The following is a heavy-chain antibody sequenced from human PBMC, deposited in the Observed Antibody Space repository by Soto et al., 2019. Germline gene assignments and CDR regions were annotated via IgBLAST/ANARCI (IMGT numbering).Heavy chain of an antibody. CDR1: GGSISSGGYY. J-gene: IGHJ4*02. V-gene: IGHV4-31*01. CDR2: IYYSGST. CDR3: ARGDRGYSYGQFDY. Sequence: QVQLQESGPGLVKPSQTLSLTCTVSGGSISSGGYYWSWIRQHPGKGLEWIGYIYYSGSTYYNPSLKYLVTRSVDTCKNQFSRKLSSVTAADTAVYYCARGDRGYSYGQFDYWGQGTLVTVSS. D-gene: IGHD5-18*01.